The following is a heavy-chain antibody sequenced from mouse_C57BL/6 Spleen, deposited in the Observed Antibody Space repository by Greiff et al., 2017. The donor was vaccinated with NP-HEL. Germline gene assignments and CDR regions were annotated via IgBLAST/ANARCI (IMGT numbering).Heavy chain of an antibody. J-gene: IGHJ2*01. D-gene: IGHD1-1*01. Sequence: EVKLVESGPGLVKPSQSLSLTCSVTGYSITSGYYWNWIRQFPGNKLEWMGYISYDGSNNYNPSLKNRISITRDTSKNQFFLKLNSVTTEDTATYYCARGLRFDYWGQGTTLTVSS. CDR3: ARGLRFDY. CDR1: GYSITSGYY. CDR2: ISYDGSN. V-gene: IGHV3-6*01.